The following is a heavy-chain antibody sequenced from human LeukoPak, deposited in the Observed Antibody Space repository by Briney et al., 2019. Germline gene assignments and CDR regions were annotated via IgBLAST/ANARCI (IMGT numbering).Heavy chain of an antibody. CDR3: ARDPSAVAGTGDAFDI. CDR2: ISSSSSYI. Sequence: GGSLRLSCAASGFTFSSYEMNWVRQAPGKGLEWVSSISSSSSYIYYADSVKGRFTISRDNAKNSLYLQMNSLRAEDTAVYYCARDPSAVAGTGDAFDIWGQGTIVTVSS. V-gene: IGHV3-21*01. D-gene: IGHD6-19*01. CDR1: GFTFSSYE. J-gene: IGHJ3*02.